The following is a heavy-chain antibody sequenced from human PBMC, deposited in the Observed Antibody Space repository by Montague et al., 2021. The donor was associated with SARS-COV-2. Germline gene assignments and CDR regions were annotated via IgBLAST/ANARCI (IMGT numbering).Heavy chain of an antibody. D-gene: IGHD3-22*01. CDR3: AKTHRYYNRNFDY. J-gene: IGHJ4*02. V-gene: IGHV3-23*03. CDR2: IYSGGGST. CDR1: GFTFNSYA. Sequence: SLRLSCAASGFTFNSYAMSWVRQAPGKGLEWVSIIYSGGGSTYYADSVKGRFTISRDNSKNTLYLQMNSMIAEDTAVYYCAKTHRYYNRNFDYWGQGTLVTVSS.